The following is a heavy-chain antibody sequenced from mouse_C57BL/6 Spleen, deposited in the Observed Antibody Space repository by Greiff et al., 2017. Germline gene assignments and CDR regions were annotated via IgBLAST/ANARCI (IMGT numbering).Heavy chain of an antibody. CDR1: GFTFSDYG. J-gene: IGHJ2*01. V-gene: IGHV5-17*01. D-gene: IGHD2-5*01. CDR3: AREIYYSNYFYFDY. Sequence: EVQVVESGGGLVKPGGSLKLSCAASGFTFSDYGMHWVRQAPEKGLEWVAYISSGSSTIYYADTVKGRFTISRDNAKNTLFLQMTSLRSEDTAMYYCAREIYYSNYFYFDYWGQGTTLTVSS. CDR2: ISSGSSTI.